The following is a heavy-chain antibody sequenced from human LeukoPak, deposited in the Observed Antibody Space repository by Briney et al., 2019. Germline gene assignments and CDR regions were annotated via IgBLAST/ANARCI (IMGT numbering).Heavy chain of an antibody. J-gene: IGHJ4*02. CDR1: GFTFSSFA. CDR3: AETLVRGVITLGGDY. Sequence: GGSLRLSCAASGFTFSSFAMSWVRQAPGKGLEWVSAISSSGGTTYYADSVKGRFTISRDNPKNTLYLQMNSLRAEDTAVYYCAETLVRGVITLGGDYWGQGALVTVSS. V-gene: IGHV3-23*01. D-gene: IGHD3-10*01. CDR2: ISSSGGTT.